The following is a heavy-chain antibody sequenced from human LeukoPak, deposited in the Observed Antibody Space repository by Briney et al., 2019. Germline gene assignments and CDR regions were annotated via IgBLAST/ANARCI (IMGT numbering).Heavy chain of an antibody. Sequence: GGSLRLSCAASGFTFSSFAMTWVRQAPGKGLEWVSVITASGCSTYYADSVMGRFTISRDNSKNTLYLQMNSLRAEDTAIYYCAKGRRSSSPMASDYWGQGTLVTGSS. V-gene: IGHV3-23*01. J-gene: IGHJ4*02. D-gene: IGHD6-6*01. CDR3: AKGRRSSSPMASDY. CDR1: GFTFSSFA. CDR2: ITASGCST.